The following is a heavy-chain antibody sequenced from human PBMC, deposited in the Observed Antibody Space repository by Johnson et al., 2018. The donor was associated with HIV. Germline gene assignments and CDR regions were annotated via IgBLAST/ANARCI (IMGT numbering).Heavy chain of an antibody. Sequence: VQLVESGGGVVQPGRSLRLSCAASGFTFSSYTMHWVRQAPGKGLEWVSLISWDGGSTYYADSVKGRFTISRDNSKNSLYLQMNSLRTEDTALYYCAAAGIDAFDIWGQGTMVTVSS. CDR2: ISWDGGST. CDR3: AAAGIDAFDI. D-gene: IGHD6-13*01. J-gene: IGHJ3*02. CDR1: GFTFSSYT. V-gene: IGHV3-43*01.